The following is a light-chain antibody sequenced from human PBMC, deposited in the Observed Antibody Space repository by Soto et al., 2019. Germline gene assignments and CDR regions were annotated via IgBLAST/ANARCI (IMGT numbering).Light chain of an antibody. CDR3: QQYNDWPPWT. V-gene: IGKV3D-15*01. CDR1: QSISSH. Sequence: EIVMTQSPATLSVYPGERATLSCRASQSISSHLVWYQQKPGQAPRLVIYGASTRASGIPARFSGSGSGTEFTLTISSLQSEDFAVYYCQQYNDWPPWTFGQGTKVDIK. CDR2: GAS. J-gene: IGKJ1*01.